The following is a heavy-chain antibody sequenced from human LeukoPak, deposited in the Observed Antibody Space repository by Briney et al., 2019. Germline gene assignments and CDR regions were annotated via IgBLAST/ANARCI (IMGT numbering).Heavy chain of an antibody. J-gene: IGHJ3*02. Sequence: GASVKVSCKASGYTFTGYYIHWVRQAPGQGLEWMGWINPNSGGTNYAQKFQGRVTMTRDTSISTAYMELSRLRPDDTAVYYCARASLWTLAYCGGDCVYTIGLMGNDAFDIWGQGTMVTVSS. V-gene: IGHV1-2*02. CDR1: GYTFTGYY. CDR2: INPNSGGT. D-gene: IGHD2-21*02. CDR3: ARASLWTLAYCGGDCVYTIGLMGNDAFDI.